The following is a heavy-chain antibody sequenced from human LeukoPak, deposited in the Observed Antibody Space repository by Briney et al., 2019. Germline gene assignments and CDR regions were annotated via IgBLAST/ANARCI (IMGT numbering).Heavy chain of an antibody. CDR1: GGTFGSYG. Sequence: VASVKVSCKASGGTFGSYGITWVRQAPGQGLEWMGRIVPVIGITYYAQKSQGRVTITADKSTSTAYLELTGLSPDDTAIYYCARVGPNQARHYDDSTHAFDIWGHGTMVTVSS. CDR3: ARVGPNQARHYDDSTHAFDI. V-gene: IGHV1-69*04. D-gene: IGHD3-22*01. J-gene: IGHJ3*02. CDR2: IVPVIGIT.